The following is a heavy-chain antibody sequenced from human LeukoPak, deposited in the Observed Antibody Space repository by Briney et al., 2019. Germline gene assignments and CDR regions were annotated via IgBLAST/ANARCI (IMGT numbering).Heavy chain of an antibody. J-gene: IGHJ6*03. CDR3: ARETEGKYSSSWPPHYYYYMDV. V-gene: IGHV1-69*13. Sequence: SVKVSCKASGGTFSSYAISWVRQAPGQGLEWMGGIIPIFGTANYAQKFQGRVTITADESTSTAYMELSSLRSEDTAVYYCARETEGKYSSSWPPHYYYYMDVWGKGTTVTVSS. D-gene: IGHD6-13*01. CDR2: IIPIFGTA. CDR1: GGTFSSYA.